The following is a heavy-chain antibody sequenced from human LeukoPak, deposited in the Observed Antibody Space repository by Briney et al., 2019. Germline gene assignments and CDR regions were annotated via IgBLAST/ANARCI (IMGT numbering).Heavy chain of an antibody. J-gene: IGHJ4*02. D-gene: IGHD6-13*01. V-gene: IGHV3-30*04. CDR2: ISYDGSNK. Sequence: SGGSLRLSCAASGFTFSNYAMHWVRQAPGKGLEWVAVISYDGSNKYYADSVKGRFTISRDNSKNTLYLQMNSLRAEDTAVYYCARDRRIAAADYYFDYWGQGTLVTVSS. CDR1: GFTFSNYA. CDR3: ARDRRIAAADYYFDY.